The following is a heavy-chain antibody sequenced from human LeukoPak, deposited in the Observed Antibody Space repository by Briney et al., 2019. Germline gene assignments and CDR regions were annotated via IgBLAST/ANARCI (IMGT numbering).Heavy chain of an antibody. J-gene: IGHJ4*02. D-gene: IGHD2-15*01. CDR3: ARYGSGCDEPIDY. CDR2: ISDSGNTI. V-gene: IGHV3-11*04. Sequence: GGPLRLSCAASGFTFSYYYMRWIRQAPGKLLEWVSYISDSGNTIKYADSVKGRFTISRDNAKKSLYLQMNRLRAEDTAVYYCARYGSGCDEPIDYWGQGTLVTVSS. CDR1: GFTFSYYY.